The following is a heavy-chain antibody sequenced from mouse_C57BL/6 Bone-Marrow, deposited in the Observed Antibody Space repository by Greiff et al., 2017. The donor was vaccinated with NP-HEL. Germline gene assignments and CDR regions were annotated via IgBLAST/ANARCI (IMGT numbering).Heavy chain of an antibody. D-gene: IGHD2-5*01. CDR3: ARDSNYPYYAMDY. CDR1: GFTFSDYY. CDR2: INYDGSST. V-gene: IGHV5-16*01. Sequence: DVKLVESEGGLVQPGSSMKLSCTASGFTFSDYYMAWVRQVPEKGLEWVANINYDGSSTYYLDSLKSRFIISRDNAKNILYLQMSSLKSEDTATDYCARDSNYPYYAMDYWGQGTSVTVSS. J-gene: IGHJ4*01.